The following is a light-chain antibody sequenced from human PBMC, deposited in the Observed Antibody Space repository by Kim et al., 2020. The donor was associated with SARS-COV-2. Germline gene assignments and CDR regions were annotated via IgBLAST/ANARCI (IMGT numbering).Light chain of an antibody. CDR1: QSVSSSY. CDR3: QQYGSSPRYS. J-gene: IGKJ2*03. Sequence: SPGERDTLSCRASQSVSSSYLAWYQQKPGQAPRLLIYGASSRATGIPDRFSGSGSGTDFTLTISRLEPEDFAVYYCQQYGSSPRYSFGQGPSWRS. V-gene: IGKV3-20*01. CDR2: GAS.